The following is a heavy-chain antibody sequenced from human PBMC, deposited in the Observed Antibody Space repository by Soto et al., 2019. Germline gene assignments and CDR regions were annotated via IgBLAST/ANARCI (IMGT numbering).Heavy chain of an antibody. D-gene: IGHD4-17*01. V-gene: IGHV3-23*01. J-gene: IGHJ6*03. Sequence: GGSLRLSCAASGFTFSSYAMSWVRQAPGKGLEWVSAISGSGGSTYYADSVKGRFTISRDNSKNTLYLQMNSLRAEDTAVYYCAINPVRIGDYYYYYYMDVRGKGTTVTGSS. CDR3: AINPVRIGDYYYYYYMDV. CDR2: ISGSGGST. CDR1: GFTFSSYA.